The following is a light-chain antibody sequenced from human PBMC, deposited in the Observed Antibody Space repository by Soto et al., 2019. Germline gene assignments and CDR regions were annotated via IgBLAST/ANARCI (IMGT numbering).Light chain of an antibody. CDR2: AAS. Sequence: AIRMTQSPSSLSASTGDRVTITCRASQGISSYLAWYQQKPGKAPKLLIYAASTLQSGVPSRFSGSGSGTDFTLTISCLQSEDFATYYCQQYYSYPWTFAKGPRWKSN. V-gene: IGKV1-8*01. J-gene: IGKJ1*01. CDR1: QGISSY. CDR3: QQYYSYPWT.